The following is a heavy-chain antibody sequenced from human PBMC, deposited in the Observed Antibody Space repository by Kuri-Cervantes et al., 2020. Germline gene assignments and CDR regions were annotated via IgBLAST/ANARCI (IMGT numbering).Heavy chain of an antibody. CDR2: IYWDDDK. D-gene: IGHD2-21*01. CDR3: ARVMISLKYFDY. V-gene: IGHV2-5*02. Sequence: SGAKLVNTTHTLTLNCTFSGFSLITRGVGVGWIRQPPGMALELIALIYWDDDKRYSPSLKSRLTITKDNSKNQVVLTMTNMDPMDTATYYCARVMISLKYFDYWGQGTLVTVSS. CDR1: GFSLITRGVG. J-gene: IGHJ4*02.